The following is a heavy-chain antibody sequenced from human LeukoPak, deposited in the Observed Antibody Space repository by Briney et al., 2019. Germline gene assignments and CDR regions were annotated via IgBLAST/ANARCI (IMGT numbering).Heavy chain of an antibody. CDR2: IKQDGSEK. CDR3: ASSMWEPIGEYYFDY. V-gene: IGHV3-7*01. CDR1: GFTFSSYW. J-gene: IGHJ4*02. D-gene: IGHD1-26*01. Sequence: GGSLRLSCAASGFTFSSYWMSWVRQAPGKGLEWEANIKQDGSEKYYVDSVKGRFTISRDNAKNSLYLQMNSLRAEDTAVYYCASSMWEPIGEYYFDYWGQGTLVTVSS.